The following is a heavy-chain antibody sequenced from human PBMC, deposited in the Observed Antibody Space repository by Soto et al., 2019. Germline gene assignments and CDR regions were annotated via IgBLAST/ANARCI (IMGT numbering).Heavy chain of an antibody. CDR3: ALSIGGVGEYFDY. CDR1: GFTFSSYA. J-gene: IGHJ4*02. V-gene: IGHV3-23*01. Sequence: EVQLLESGGGLVQPGGSLRLSCAASGFTFSSYAMSWVRQAPGKGLEWVSGISGSGDSTYNADSVKGRLTISRDNSKNTLYLQMNSLRAEDTAVYYCALSIGGVGEYFDYWGQGTRVTVSS. D-gene: IGHD3-16*01. CDR2: ISGSGDST.